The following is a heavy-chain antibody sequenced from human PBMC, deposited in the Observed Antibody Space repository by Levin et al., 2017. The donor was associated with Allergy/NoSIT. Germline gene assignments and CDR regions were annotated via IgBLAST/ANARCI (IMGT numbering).Heavy chain of an antibody. J-gene: IGHJ6*02. Sequence: GGSLRLSCAGSGFTFPNYALSWVRQAPGEGLEWVSGISGSGDNTYYADSVKGRFTISRDNSKNTLYLQMNSLRPEDTAVYYCGKGGGFMGPNSNYAWDVWGQGTTVTVSS. D-gene: IGHD4-23*01. CDR3: GKGGGFMGPNSNYAWDV. V-gene: IGHV3-23*01. CDR1: GFTFPNYA. CDR2: ISGSGDNT.